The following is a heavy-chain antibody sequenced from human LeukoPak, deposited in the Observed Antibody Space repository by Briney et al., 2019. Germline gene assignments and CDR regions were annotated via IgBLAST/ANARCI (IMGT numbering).Heavy chain of an antibody. J-gene: IGHJ4*02. CDR3: ARDTYGGNWSLGY. CDR1: GFTFTGYY. V-gene: IGHV1-2*02. Sequence: ASVKVSCKASGFTFTGYYIHGVRQAPGQGLEWRGWVNPNSGGTKYAQKFQVRVSMTSDTSISTAYMELSRLTSDDTAVYYCARDTYGGNWSLGYWGQGTLVTVSS. D-gene: IGHD4-23*01. CDR2: VNPNSGGT.